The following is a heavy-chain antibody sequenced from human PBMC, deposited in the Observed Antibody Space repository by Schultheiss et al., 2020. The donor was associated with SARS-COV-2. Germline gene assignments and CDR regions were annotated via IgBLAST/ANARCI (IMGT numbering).Heavy chain of an antibody. Sequence: GGSLRLSCAASGFTFSRNAMSWVRQAPGKGLEWVGRIKSKTDGGTIDYAAPVKGRFTISRDDSKTTLYLQMNSLKTEDTAIYYCTPQLGPFYYYYYLDVWGKGTTVTVSS. V-gene: IGHV3-15*01. CDR3: TPQLGPFYYYYYLDV. D-gene: IGHD1-1*01. CDR2: IKSKTDGGTI. J-gene: IGHJ6*03. CDR1: GFTFSRNA.